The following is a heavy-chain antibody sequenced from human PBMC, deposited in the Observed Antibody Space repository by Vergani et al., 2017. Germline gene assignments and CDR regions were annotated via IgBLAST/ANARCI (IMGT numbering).Heavy chain of an antibody. CDR2: ISYDGTKK. J-gene: IGHJ1*01. CDR1: GFTSSYYG. V-gene: IGHV3-30*03. CDR3: ATKSCGTPGCQIGYFRE. D-gene: IGHD1-1*01. Sequence: QVHLVESGGGVVQPGRSLRLSCVVSGFTSSYYGMHWFRQAPGKGLEWVAVISYDGTKKYYADSVKGRFTISRDNSKSTLYLQMNSLRTEDTAVYYCATKSCGTPGCQIGYFREWGQGTLVTVSS.